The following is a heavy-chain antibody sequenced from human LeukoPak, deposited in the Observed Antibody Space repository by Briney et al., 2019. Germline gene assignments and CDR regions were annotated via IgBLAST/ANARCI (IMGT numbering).Heavy chain of an antibody. D-gene: IGHD6-19*01. Sequence: PGGSLRLSCAAAGFTFSSYGMHWVRQAPGKGLEWVAVIWYDGSNKYYADSVKGRFSISRDDSKNTLYLQMNSLRAEDTAVYYCAKSPDVAGTGRFDYWGQGTLVTVSS. V-gene: IGHV3-33*06. CDR2: IWYDGSNK. J-gene: IGHJ4*02. CDR3: AKSPDVAGTGRFDY. CDR1: GFTFSSYG.